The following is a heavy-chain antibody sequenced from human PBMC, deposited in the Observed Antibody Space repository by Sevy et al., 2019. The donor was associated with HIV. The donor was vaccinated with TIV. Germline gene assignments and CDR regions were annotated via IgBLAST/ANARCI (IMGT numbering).Heavy chain of an antibody. CDR1: GFTVGSNY. D-gene: IGHD2-15*01. J-gene: IGHJ3*02. V-gene: IGHV3-53*01. CDR3: ARGYCSGGSCYGAYDI. Sequence: GGSLRLSCAASGFTVGSNYMSWVRQAPGKGLEWVSVIYSGGSTYYADSVKGRFTISRDNSKNTLYLQMNSLRAEDTAVYYCARGYCSGGSCYGAYDIWGQGTMVTVSS. CDR2: IYSGGST.